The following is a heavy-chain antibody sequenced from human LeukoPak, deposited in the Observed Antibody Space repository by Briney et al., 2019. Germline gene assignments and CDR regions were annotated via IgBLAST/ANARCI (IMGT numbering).Heavy chain of an antibody. CDR1: GYSLITYG. V-gene: IGHV1-18*01. CDR3: ARERKSSYDTLTGYYKSDAFDI. Sequence: ASVKVSCKAAGYSLITYGISWVRQAPGQGLEWMGWISAYNGNTNYAQKLQGRVTVTTDTSTNTAYMELRSLRSDDTAGYYCARERKSSYDTLTGYYKSDAFDIWGQGTMVTVSS. D-gene: IGHD3-9*01. CDR2: ISAYNGNT. J-gene: IGHJ3*02.